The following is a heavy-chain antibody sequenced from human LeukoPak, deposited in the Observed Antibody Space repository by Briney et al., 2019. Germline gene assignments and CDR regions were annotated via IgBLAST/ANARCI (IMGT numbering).Heavy chain of an antibody. CDR1: GFTFSSYW. D-gene: IGHD2-15*01. J-gene: IGHJ6*02. Sequence: GGSLRLSCAASGFTFSSYWMSWVRQAPGKGLEWVANIKEDGSDKYYVDSVKGRFTISRDNSKNTLYLQINSLRAEDTAVYYCARDCSGGSCFFVWGQGTTVTVSS. CDR2: IKEDGSDK. V-gene: IGHV3-7*01. CDR3: ARDCSGGSCFFV.